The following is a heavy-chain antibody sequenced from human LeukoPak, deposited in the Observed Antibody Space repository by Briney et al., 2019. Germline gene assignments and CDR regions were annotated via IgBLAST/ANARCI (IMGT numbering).Heavy chain of an antibody. J-gene: IGHJ4*02. CDR2: ISPTGSTT. CDR3: ARGPNSNWSGLDF. V-gene: IGHV3-74*01. D-gene: IGHD6-6*01. CDR1: GFSFSGHW. Sequence: GGSLRLSCTASGFSFSGHWMHWARQLPGKGLVWVSRISPTGSTTSYADSVKGRFTVSRDNAKNTLYLKVNNLRAEDTAVYYCARGPNSNWSGLDFWGQGTLLTVSS.